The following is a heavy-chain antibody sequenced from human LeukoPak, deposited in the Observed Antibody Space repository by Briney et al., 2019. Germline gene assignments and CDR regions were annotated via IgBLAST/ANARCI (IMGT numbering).Heavy chain of an antibody. D-gene: IGHD6-13*01. CDR2: ISSSRSYI. J-gene: IGHJ4*02. V-gene: IGHV3-21*01. Sequence: PGGSLRLSCAASGFTFSSYSMNWVRQAPGKGLEWVSFISSSRSYIYYADSVKGRFTISRANAKNSLYLQMNSLRAEDTAVEYCARFIAAPYYFDYWGRGTLVTVSS. CDR1: GFTFSSYS. CDR3: ARFIAAPYYFDY.